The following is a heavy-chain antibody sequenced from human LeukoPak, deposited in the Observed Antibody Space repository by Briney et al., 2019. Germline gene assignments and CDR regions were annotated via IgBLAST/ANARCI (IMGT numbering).Heavy chain of an antibody. CDR1: GFTFSSYA. CDR2: ISGSGGST. CDR3: AKGVGTMLRYYFDY. Sequence: GGSLRLSCAASGFTFSSYAMTWVRQAPGKGLEWVSAISGSGGSTYYADSVKGRFTISRDSSKNTMYLQMDSLRAEDTAVYYCAKGVGTMLRYYFDYWGQGILVTVSS. J-gene: IGHJ4*02. D-gene: IGHD1-26*01. V-gene: IGHV3-23*01.